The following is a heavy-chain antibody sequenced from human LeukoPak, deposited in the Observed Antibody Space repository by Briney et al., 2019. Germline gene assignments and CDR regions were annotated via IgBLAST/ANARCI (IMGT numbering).Heavy chain of an antibody. CDR3: ARDGGSESYKNGNFDS. CDR1: GFTFSSYF. Sequence: GRSLRLSCAASGFTFSSYFMHWVRQAPGKEPVGVSRINNDGRSTAYAAFVKGRFTISRDNAKNTLYLQMNSLSAEDTAVYYCARDGGSESYKNGNFDSWGQGTLVTVSS. V-gene: IGHV3-74*03. CDR2: INNDGRST. J-gene: IGHJ4*02. D-gene: IGHD3-10*01.